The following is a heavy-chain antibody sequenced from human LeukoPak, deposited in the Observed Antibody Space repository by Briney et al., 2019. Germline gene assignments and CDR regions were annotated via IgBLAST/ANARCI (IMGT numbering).Heavy chain of an antibody. Sequence: ASVKVSCKVSGYTLTELSMHWVRQAPGKGLEWMGGFDPKDGETIYAQKFQGRVTMTEDTSTDTAYMELSSLRSEDTAVYYCATLGWELPTFDYWGQGTLVTVSS. V-gene: IGHV1-24*01. CDR3: ATLGWELPTFDY. CDR2: FDPKDGET. D-gene: IGHD1-26*01. J-gene: IGHJ4*02. CDR1: GYTLTELS.